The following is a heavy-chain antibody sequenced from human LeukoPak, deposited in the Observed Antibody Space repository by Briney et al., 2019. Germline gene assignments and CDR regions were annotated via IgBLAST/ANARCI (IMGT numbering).Heavy chain of an antibody. V-gene: IGHV3-66*01. D-gene: IGHD2/OR15-2a*01. Sequence: PGGSPRLSCAASGFTVSNNHMSWVRQAPGKGLEWVSVIYNDGTTYYADSVKGRFTSSRDTSKNTLYLQMDSLRAEDTAVYYCAREKSQYEYWGQGTLVIVSS. J-gene: IGHJ4*02. CDR1: GFTVSNNH. CDR2: IYNDGTT. CDR3: AREKSQYEY.